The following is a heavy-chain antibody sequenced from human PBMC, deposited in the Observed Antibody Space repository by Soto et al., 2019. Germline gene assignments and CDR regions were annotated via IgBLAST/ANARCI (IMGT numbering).Heavy chain of an antibody. Sequence: PSETLSLTCTVSGGSDSSGSYYWSWIRQPPGKGLEWIGYIYYSGSTNYNPSLKSRVTISVDTSKNQFSLKLSSVTAADTAVYYCARGLGYYGSGSLPFDYWGQGTLVTVSS. CDR1: GGSDSSGSYY. CDR3: ARGLGYYGSGSLPFDY. D-gene: IGHD3-10*01. V-gene: IGHV4-61*01. CDR2: IYYSGST. J-gene: IGHJ4*02.